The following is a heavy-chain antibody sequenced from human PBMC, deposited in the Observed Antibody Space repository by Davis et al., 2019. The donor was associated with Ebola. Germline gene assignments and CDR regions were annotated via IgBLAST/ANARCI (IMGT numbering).Heavy chain of an antibody. CDR1: GGSISSSSYY. D-gene: IGHD2-2*01. CDR3: ARSSTSCYLCSPGWFDP. CDR2: IYYSGST. Sequence: MPSETLSLTCTVSGGSISSSSYYWGWIRQPPGKGLEWIGSIYYSGSTYYNPSLKSRVTISVDTSKNQFSLKLSSVTAADTAVYYCARSSTSCYLCSPGWFDPWGQGTLVTVSS. V-gene: IGHV4-39*01. J-gene: IGHJ5*02.